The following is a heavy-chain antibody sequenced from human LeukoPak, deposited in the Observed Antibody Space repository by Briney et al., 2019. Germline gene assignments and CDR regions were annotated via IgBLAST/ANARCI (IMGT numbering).Heavy chain of an antibody. D-gene: IGHD3-3*01. J-gene: IGHJ6*04. Sequence: ASVKVSCKASGYTFTGYYMHWVRQAPGQGLEWMGWINPNSGGTNYAQKFQGRVTMTRDTSISTAYMELSRLRSDDTAVYYCARDFNRDDVLRFLEWSDWGKGTTVTVSS. CDR3: ARDFNRDDVLRFLEWSD. CDR1: GYTFTGYY. V-gene: IGHV1-2*02. CDR2: INPNSGGT.